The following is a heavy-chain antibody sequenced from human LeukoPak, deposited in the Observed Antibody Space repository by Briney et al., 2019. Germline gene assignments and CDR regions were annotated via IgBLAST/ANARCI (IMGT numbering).Heavy chain of an antibody. CDR3: ARRYCISTGCSAFDY. CDR2: MNPNSGDS. CDR1: GYTFTNYD. Sequence: ASVKVSCKASGYTFTNYDINWVRQATGQGLEWMGWMNPNSGDSHSVDKFQGRVTMTRDTSIRTAYMELSGRRSDDTAVYYCARRYCISTGCSAFDYWGPGTPVTVSS. D-gene: IGHD2-2*01. V-gene: IGHV1-8*01. J-gene: IGHJ4*02.